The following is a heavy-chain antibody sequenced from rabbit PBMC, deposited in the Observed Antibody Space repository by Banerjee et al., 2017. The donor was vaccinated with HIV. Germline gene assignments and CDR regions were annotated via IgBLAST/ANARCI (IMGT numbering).Heavy chain of an antibody. Sequence: QSLEESGGDLVKPEGSLTLTCTASGFSFSNKYVMCWVRQAPGKGLEWIGCINTSSGNTVYATWAKGRFTISKTSWTTVTLQMTSLTAADTATYFCARGWITMTMNLWGPGTLVTVS. CDR1: GFSFSNKYV. V-gene: IGHV1S40*01. J-gene: IGHJ4*01. D-gene: IGHD2-1*01. CDR2: INTSSGNT. CDR3: ARGWITMTMNL.